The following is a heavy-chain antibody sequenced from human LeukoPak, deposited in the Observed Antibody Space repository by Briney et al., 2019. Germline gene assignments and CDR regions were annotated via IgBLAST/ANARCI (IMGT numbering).Heavy chain of an antibody. CDR3: AFEYSSSSWGAFDI. CDR1: GFTLSSYS. J-gene: IGHJ3*02. CDR2: ISSSSSYI. Sequence: GGSLRLSCAGSGFTLSSYSMNWVRQAPGKGLEWVSSISSSSSYIYYADSVKGRFTISRDNAKNSLYLQMNSLRAEDTAVSYCAFEYSSSSWGAFDIWGQGTMVTVSS. V-gene: IGHV3-21*01. D-gene: IGHD6-6*01.